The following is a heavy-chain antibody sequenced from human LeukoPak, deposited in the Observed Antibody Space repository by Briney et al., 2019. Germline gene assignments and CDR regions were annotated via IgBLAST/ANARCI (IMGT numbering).Heavy chain of an antibody. CDR2: ISYDGSNK. D-gene: IGHD5-12*01. CDR3: ARVDGASIVATPTSYFDY. CDR1: GFTFSSYA. V-gene: IGHV3-30-3*01. J-gene: IGHJ4*02. Sequence: PGGSLRLSCAASGFTFSSYAMHWVRQAPGKGLEWVAVISYDGSNKYYADSVKGRFTISRDNSKNTLYLQMNSLRAEDTAVYYCARVDGASIVATPTSYFDYWGQGTLVTVSS.